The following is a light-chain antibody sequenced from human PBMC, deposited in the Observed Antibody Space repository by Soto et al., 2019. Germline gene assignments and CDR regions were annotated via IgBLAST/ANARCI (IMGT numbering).Light chain of an antibody. Sequence: AIQMTQSPSSLSASVGDRVTITCRASQGIRNDLGWYQQKPGTAPKLLIYAASNLQSGVPSRFNASGSGTDFYLTLSTLQPEDFATSYVLQDYRYPRTFGQWTKLDMK. J-gene: IGKJ2*01. CDR2: AAS. CDR1: QGIRND. CDR3: LQDYRYPRT. V-gene: IGKV1-6*01.